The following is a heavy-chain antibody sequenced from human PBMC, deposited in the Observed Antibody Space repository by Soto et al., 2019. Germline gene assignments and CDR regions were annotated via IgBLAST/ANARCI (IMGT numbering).Heavy chain of an antibody. V-gene: IGHV1-69*13. Sequence: GASVKVSCKASGGTFSSYAISWVRQAPGQGLEWMGGIIPIFGTANYAQKFQGRVTITADESTSTAYMELSSLRSEDTAVYYCARVYRTELAYCGGDCYSRPYYYYGMDVWGQGTTVTVSS. CDR2: IIPIFGTA. CDR1: GGTFSSYA. CDR3: ARVYRTELAYCGGDCYSRPYYYYGMDV. J-gene: IGHJ6*02. D-gene: IGHD2-21*02.